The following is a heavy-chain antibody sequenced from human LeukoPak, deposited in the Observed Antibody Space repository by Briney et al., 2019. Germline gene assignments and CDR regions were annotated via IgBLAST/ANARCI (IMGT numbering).Heavy chain of an antibody. V-gene: IGHV4-59*11. Sequence: SETLSLTCSVSGASMHNHYWSWIRQPPGKALEWIGYVSDSETTNYNPSLKSRVSMSVDMSKNEFSLRLSSVTAADTAFYYCATRPAETTWFRVFDYWSRGTLVTVSS. J-gene: IGHJ4*02. D-gene: IGHD3-10*01. CDR1: GASMHNHY. CDR2: VSDSETT. CDR3: ATRPAETTWFRVFDY.